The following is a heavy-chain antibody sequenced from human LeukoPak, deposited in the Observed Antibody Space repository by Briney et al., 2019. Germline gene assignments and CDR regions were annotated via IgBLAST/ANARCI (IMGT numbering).Heavy chain of an antibody. CDR3: PRPHYDILTGLDY. Sequence: ASVKVSCKASGYTFTSYAISWVRQAPGQGLEWIGWISADNGNTDYAQRFQGRVTMTTDTSTSTAYMELRSLRSDDTAVYYRPRPHYDILTGLDYWGQGTLVTVSS. CDR1: GYTFTSYA. J-gene: IGHJ4*02. V-gene: IGHV1-18*01. D-gene: IGHD3-9*01. CDR2: ISADNGNT.